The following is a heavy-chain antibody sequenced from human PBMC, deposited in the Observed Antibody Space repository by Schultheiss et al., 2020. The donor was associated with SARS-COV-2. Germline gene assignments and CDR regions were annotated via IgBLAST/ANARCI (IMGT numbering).Heavy chain of an antibody. CDR3: ARGYSSSWSREYFQH. D-gene: IGHD6-13*01. CDR1: GGSISSSSYY. J-gene: IGHJ1*01. Sequence: SETLSLTCTVSGGSISSSSYYWGWIRQPPGKGLEWIGSIYYSGSTNYNPSLKSRVTISVDKSKNQFSLKLSSVTAADTAVYYCARGYSSSWSREYFQHWGQGTLVTVSS. CDR2: IYYSGST. V-gene: IGHV4-39*07.